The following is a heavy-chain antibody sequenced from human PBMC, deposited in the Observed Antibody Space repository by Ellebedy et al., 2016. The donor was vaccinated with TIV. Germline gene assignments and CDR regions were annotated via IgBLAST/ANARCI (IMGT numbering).Heavy chain of an antibody. CDR2: IWSDGTTK. CDR1: GFTFSSYG. CDR3: AREIIYGGYYFDY. D-gene: IGHD4-23*01. V-gene: IGHV3-33*01. Sequence: LSLTCXASGFTFSSYGMHWVRQAPGKGLEWVAVIWSDGTTKYYSDSVKGRFTISRDNSKNTLYLQMNSLRAEDTAVYYCAREIIYGGYYFDYWGQGALVTVSS. J-gene: IGHJ4*02.